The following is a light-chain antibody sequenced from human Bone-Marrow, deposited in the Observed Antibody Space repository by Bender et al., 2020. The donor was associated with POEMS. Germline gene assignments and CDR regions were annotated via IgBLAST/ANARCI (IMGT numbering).Light chain of an antibody. CDR1: YL. CDR2: EGT. J-gene: IGLJ3*02. V-gene: IGLV2-23*01. CDR3: CSYAGSSSWV. Sequence: SGLTQPASVSGSPGQSMTVSCSATYLVSWYQHHPGKAPKLIIYEGTKRPSGVSDRFSGSKSGNTASLTNSGLHPEDEADYYCCSYAGSSSWVFGGGTSLTVL.